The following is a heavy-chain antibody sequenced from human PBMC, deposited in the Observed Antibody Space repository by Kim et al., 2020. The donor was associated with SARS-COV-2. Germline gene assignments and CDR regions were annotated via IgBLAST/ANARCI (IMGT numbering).Heavy chain of an antibody. J-gene: IGHJ6*02. V-gene: IGHV3-23*01. D-gene: IGHD6-13*01. CDR3: AKGHSSRYEGYYYYGMDV. Sequence: KGRFTISRDNSKNTLYLQMNSLRAEDTAVYYCAKGHSSRYEGYYYYGMDVWGQGTTVTVSS.